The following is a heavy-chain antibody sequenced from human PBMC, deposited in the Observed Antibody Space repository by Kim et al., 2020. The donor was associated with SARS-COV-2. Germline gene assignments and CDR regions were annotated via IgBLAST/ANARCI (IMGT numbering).Heavy chain of an antibody. V-gene: IGHV4-39*01. J-gene: IGHJ5*02. CDR3: ARQALDILTVNWFDP. CDR1: GGSISSSSYY. Sequence: SETLSLTCTVSGGSISSSSYYWGWIRQPPGKGLEWIGSSYYSGSTYYNPSLKSRVTISVDTSKNQFSLKLSSVTAADTAVYYCARQALDILTVNWFDPWGQGTLVTVSS. D-gene: IGHD3-9*01. CDR2: SYYSGST.